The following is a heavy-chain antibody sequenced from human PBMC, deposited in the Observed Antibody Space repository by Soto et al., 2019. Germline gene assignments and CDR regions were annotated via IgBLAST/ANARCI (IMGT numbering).Heavy chain of an antibody. J-gene: IGHJ6*03. D-gene: IGHD3-10*01. CDR2: VYYSGST. CDR3: ARTGYYYYYMDV. V-gene: IGHV4-59*08. Sequence: SETLSLTCTVSGASLSSYYWSWIRQPPGKGLEWIGYVYYSGSTNYNPSLKSRVTISVDTSKNQFSLKLSSVTAADTAVYYCARTGYYYYYMDVWGKGTTVTVSS. CDR1: GASLSSYY.